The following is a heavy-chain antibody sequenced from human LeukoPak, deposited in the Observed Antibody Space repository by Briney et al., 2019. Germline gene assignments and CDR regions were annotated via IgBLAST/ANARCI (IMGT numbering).Heavy chain of an antibody. V-gene: IGHV4-34*01. CDR2: INHSGST. Sequence: SETLSLTCAVYGGSFSGYYWSWIRQPPGKGLEWIGEINHSGSTNYNPSLKSRVTISVDTSKNQFSLKLSSVTAADTAVYYCSGGGYDLGPTIGYYYGMDVWGQGTTATVSS. CDR1: GGSFSGYY. J-gene: IGHJ6*02. CDR3: SGGGYDLGPTIGYYYGMDV. D-gene: IGHD5-12*01.